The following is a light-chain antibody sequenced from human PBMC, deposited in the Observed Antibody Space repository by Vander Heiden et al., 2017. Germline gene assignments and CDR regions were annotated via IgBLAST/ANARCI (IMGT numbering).Light chain of an antibody. Sequence: EILLTQSPATLSLSPGERATLSCRASQSVSDFLAWYQQKPGQAPRLLIYDASKMDTDIPARFSGSGYGIYFTLTITSREPEDFAVYYCQQRGDWPPYTFGQGTKLEIK. V-gene: IGKV3-11*01. CDR1: QSVSDF. CDR2: DAS. CDR3: QQRGDWPPYT. J-gene: IGKJ2*01.